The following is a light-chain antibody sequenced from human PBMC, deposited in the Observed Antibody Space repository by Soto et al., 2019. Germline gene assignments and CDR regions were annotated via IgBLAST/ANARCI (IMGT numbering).Light chain of an antibody. J-gene: IGLJ3*02. Sequence: QSALTQPASVSGSPRQSITISCTGTSSDVGGYSSVSWYQQHPGKAPRLMIYGVTNRPSGISNRFSGSKSGNTASLTISGLQAEDEADYFCCSYTSSNTWVFGGGTKLTVL. CDR2: GVT. V-gene: IGLV2-14*01. CDR1: SSDVGGYSS. CDR3: CSYTSSNTWV.